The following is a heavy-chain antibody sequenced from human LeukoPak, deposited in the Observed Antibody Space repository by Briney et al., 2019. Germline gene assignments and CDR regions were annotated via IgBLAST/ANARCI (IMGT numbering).Heavy chain of an antibody. Sequence: GGSLRLSCAASGFTFSGYWMHWVRQAPGKGLVWVSRINSDGSSTSYADSVKGRFTISRDNAKNTLYLQMNSLRAEDTAVYYCAREQVATDNLESFDYWGQGTLVTVSS. J-gene: IGHJ4*02. CDR1: GFTFSGYW. V-gene: IGHV3-74*01. D-gene: IGHD5-12*01. CDR3: AREQVATDNLESFDY. CDR2: INSDGSST.